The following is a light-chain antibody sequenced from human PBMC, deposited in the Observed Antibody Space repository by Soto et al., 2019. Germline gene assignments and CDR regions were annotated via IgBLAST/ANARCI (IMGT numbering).Light chain of an antibody. CDR3: SSYTSASTPLV. Sequence: QSAVTQPASVSGSPGLSITMSCTGTGSDVGGYNYVSWYQQHPGKAPKVMIYDVSNRPSGVSNRFSGSKSGNTASLTISGLQAEDEADYYCSSYTSASTPLVFGGGTKLTVL. J-gene: IGLJ2*01. V-gene: IGLV2-14*01. CDR2: DVS. CDR1: GSDVGGYNY.